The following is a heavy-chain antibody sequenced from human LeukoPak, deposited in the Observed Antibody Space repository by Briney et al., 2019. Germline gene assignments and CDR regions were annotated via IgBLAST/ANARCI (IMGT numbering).Heavy chain of an antibody. D-gene: IGHD3-22*01. CDR1: GFTVSSNY. Sequence: GGSLRLSCAASGFTVSSNYMSWVRQAPGKGLEWVSVIYSGGSTYYADSVKGRFTISRDNSKNTLYLQMNSLRAEDTAVYYCARDPDEYDSSGFDIWGQGTMATVSS. CDR2: IYSGGST. J-gene: IGHJ3*02. V-gene: IGHV3-53*01. CDR3: ARDPDEYDSSGFDI.